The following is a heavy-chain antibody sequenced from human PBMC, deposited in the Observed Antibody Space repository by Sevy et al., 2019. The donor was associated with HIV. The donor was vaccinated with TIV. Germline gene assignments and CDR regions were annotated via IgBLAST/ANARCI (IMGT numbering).Heavy chain of an antibody. CDR3: ARGSGSYLYYYYGMDV. CDR1: GFTFSSYA. Sequence: GESLKISCAASGFTFSSYAMHWVRQAPGKGLEWVAVISYDGSNKYYADSVKGRFTISRDNSKNTLYLQMNSLRAEDTAVYYCARGSGSYLYYYYGMDVWGQGTTVTVSS. D-gene: IGHD1-26*01. CDR2: ISYDGSNK. V-gene: IGHV3-30-3*01. J-gene: IGHJ6*02.